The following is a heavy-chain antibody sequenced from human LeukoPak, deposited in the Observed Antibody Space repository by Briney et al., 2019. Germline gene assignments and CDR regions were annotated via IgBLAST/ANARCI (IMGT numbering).Heavy chain of an antibody. CDR3: ATSYSSSSGPFDS. Sequence: GGSLRLSCAASGFTFSSYAMSRVRQAPGKGLEWVSAISGSGGSTYYADSVKGRFTISRDNSRNTLHLQMDSLRADDTAVYYCATSYSSSSGPFDSWGQGTLVTVSS. CDR1: GFTFSSYA. CDR2: ISGSGGST. D-gene: IGHD6-6*01. V-gene: IGHV3-23*01. J-gene: IGHJ4*02.